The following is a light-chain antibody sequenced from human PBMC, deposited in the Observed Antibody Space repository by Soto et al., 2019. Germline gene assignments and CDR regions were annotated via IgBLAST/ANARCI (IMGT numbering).Light chain of an antibody. CDR3: SAWDDTIYGPV. Sequence: QSVLTQPPSASGTPGQRVAISCSGGNSKIGINPVNWYLHLPRTAPKLLIYNSNQRPSGVPDRFSGSKSGTSASLAIDGLQSEDEADYFCSAWDDTIYGPVFGGGTKLTVL. CDR2: NSN. CDR1: NSKIGINP. J-gene: IGLJ2*01. V-gene: IGLV1-44*01.